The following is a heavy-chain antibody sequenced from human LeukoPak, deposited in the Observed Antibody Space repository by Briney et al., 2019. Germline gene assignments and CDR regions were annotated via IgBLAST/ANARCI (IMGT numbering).Heavy chain of an antibody. J-gene: IGHJ4*02. D-gene: IGHD2-21*02. Sequence: SETLSLTCTVSGGSISSSYWSWIRQPPGKGLEWIGYISYSGSTNCNPSLRSRVTISVDTSKNQFSLKLTSVTAADTAVYYCAGGRSRGLVTLDYWGQGTLVTVSS. V-gene: IGHV4-59*01. CDR1: GGSISSSY. CDR3: AGGRSRGLVTLDY. CDR2: ISYSGST.